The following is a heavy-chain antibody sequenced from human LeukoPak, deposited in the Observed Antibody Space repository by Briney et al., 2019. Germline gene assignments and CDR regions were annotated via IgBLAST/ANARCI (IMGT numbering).Heavy chain of an antibody. J-gene: IGHJ4*02. V-gene: IGHV3-11*06. CDR2: ISSGSSYT. CDR3: ARDLVRGTSDY. CDR1: GFTFSDYY. D-gene: IGHD3-10*01. Sequence: GGSLRLSCAASGFTFSDYYMSWIRQAPGKGLQWVSYISSGSSYTNYVDSVKGRFTISRDNAKNSLYLQMKSLRAEDTAVYYCARDLVRGTSDYWGQGTLVTVSS.